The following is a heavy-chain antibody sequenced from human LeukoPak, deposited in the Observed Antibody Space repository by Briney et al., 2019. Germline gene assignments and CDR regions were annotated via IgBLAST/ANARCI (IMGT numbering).Heavy chain of an antibody. J-gene: IGHJ5*02. CDR2: FYPEDGET. Sequence: ASVKVSCKVSGYTLTESSMHWVRQAPGKGLEWMGGFYPEDGETIYAQKFQGRVTMTEDTSTDTAYMELSSLRSEDTAVYYCATVLYVWGSYRSNWFDPWGQGTLVTVSS. V-gene: IGHV1-24*01. CDR3: ATVLYVWGSYRSNWFDP. CDR1: GYTLTESS. D-gene: IGHD3-16*02.